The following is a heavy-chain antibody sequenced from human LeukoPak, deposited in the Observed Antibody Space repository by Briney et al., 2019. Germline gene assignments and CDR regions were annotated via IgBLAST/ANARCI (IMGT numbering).Heavy chain of an antibody. CDR1: GYTFTGYY. CDR3: ARAVARPNIAAHGY. J-gene: IGHJ4*02. CDR2: INPNSGGT. Sequence: ASVKVSCKASGYTFTGYYMHWVRQAPGQGLEWMGWINPNSGGTNYAQKFQGRVTMTRDTSISTAYMELSRLRFDDTAVYYCARAVARPNIAAHGYWGQGTLVSVSS. V-gene: IGHV1-2*02. D-gene: IGHD6-25*01.